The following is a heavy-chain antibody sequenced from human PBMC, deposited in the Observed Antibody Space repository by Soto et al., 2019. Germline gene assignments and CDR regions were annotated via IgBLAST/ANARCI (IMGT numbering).Heavy chain of an antibody. Sequence: GGPLRLSCAASGFTFSSYAMSWVRQAPGKGLEWVSTTSGSGGSTYYADSVKGRFTISRDNSKNTLYLQMNSLRAEDTAVYSCAQTVAGDYWGQGTLVTVSS. V-gene: IGHV3-23*01. D-gene: IGHD6-19*01. CDR2: TSGSGGST. CDR3: AQTVAGDY. J-gene: IGHJ4*02. CDR1: GFTFSSYA.